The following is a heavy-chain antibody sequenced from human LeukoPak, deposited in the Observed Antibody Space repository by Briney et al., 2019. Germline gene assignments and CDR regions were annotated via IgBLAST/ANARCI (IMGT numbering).Heavy chain of an antibody. V-gene: IGHV4-59*08. CDR2: IYYGGST. D-gene: IGHD3-10*01. Sequence: SETLSLTCTVSGDSISSYYWSWIRQPPGKGLDWIGYIYYGGSTNYNPSPKSRVTISVDTSKNQFSLRLSSVTAADTAVYFCARLHYNWFDPWGQGTLVTVSS. CDR1: GDSISSYY. J-gene: IGHJ5*02. CDR3: ARLHYNWFDP.